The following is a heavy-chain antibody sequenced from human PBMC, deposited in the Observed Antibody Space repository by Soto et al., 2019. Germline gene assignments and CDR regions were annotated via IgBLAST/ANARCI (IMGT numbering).Heavy chain of an antibody. CDR2: INHSGST. J-gene: IGHJ3*02. D-gene: IGHD5-18*01. CDR3: ARRPPDTAMASDAFDI. Sequence: SETLSLTCAVYGGSFSGYYWSWLRQPPGKGLEWIGEINHSGSTNYNPSLKSRVTISVDTSKNQFSLKLSSVTAADTAVYYCARRPPDTAMASDAFDIWGQGTMVTVSS. V-gene: IGHV4-34*01. CDR1: GGSFSGYY.